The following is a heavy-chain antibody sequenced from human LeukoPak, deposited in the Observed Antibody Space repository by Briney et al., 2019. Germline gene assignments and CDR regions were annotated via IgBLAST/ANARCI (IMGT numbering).Heavy chain of an antibody. CDR1: GGSVSSSSYY. CDR2: IYYSGST. V-gene: IGHV4-39*07. D-gene: IGHD3-22*01. Sequence: PSETLSLTCTVSGGSVSSSSYYWGWIRQPPAKGLEWIGNIYYSGSTYYNPSLKSRVTISVDTSKNQFSLKLSSVTAADTAVYYCAREGYYYDSSGYYYPAWYFDYWGQGTLVTVSS. J-gene: IGHJ4*02. CDR3: AREGYYYDSSGYYYPAWYFDY.